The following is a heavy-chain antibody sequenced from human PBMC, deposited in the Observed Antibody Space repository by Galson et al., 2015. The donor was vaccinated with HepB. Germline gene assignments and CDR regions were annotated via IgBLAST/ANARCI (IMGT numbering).Heavy chain of an antibody. CDR2: IWYDGTNE. J-gene: IGHJ3*02. D-gene: IGHD3-10*01. CDR1: GFTFSSYG. Sequence: SLRLSCAASGFTFSSYGMNWVRQAPGKGLEWVTLIWYDGTNEYYADSVKGRFTISRDNSKNTLYLQMNSLRAEDTAVYYCVRDRMYYYGSGSYYLPRGSDAFDIWGQGTMVTVSS. V-gene: IGHV3-33*01. CDR3: VRDRMYYYGSGSYYLPRGSDAFDI.